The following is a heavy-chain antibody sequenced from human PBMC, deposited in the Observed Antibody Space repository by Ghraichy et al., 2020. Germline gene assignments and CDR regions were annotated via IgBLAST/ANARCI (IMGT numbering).Heavy chain of an antibody. CDR3: AKTRGSSYYFDY. CDR1: GFSFSSYA. D-gene: IGHD6-6*01. Sequence: GGSLRLSCAASGFSFSSYAIAWVRQAPGKGLEWVSCITGGSAGTYYAGSVKGRFTISRDNSKNTMYLQMNSLRGEDTAVYYCAKTRGSSYYFDYWAQGTLVTVSS. V-gene: IGHV3-23*01. J-gene: IGHJ4*02. CDR2: ITGGSAGT.